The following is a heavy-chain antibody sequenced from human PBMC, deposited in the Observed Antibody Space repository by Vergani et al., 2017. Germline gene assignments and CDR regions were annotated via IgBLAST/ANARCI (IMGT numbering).Heavy chain of an antibody. CDR1: GDSFRSNKW. D-gene: IGHD2-15*01. V-gene: IGHV4-4*03. CDR3: ARDPKSYCSGGICLSVWGAFDN. J-gene: IGHJ3*02. CDR2: ISHSGST. Sequence: QVQLQESGPGLVKPPGTLSLTCAVSGDSFRSNKWWTWVRQSPGKTLEWIGEISHSGSTNYNPSLKGRVTLSLDTSKNQFSLRLSSVTAADTAVYYCARDPKSYCSGGICLSVWGAFDNWGRGTTGTVSS.